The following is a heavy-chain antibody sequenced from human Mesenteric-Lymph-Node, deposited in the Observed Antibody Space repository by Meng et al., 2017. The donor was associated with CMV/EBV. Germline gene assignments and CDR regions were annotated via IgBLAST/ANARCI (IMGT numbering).Heavy chain of an antibody. D-gene: IGHD1-26*01. CDR2: IYHNGFT. Sequence: SGDSCSSGKWWSWVRRPPGEGLEWIGEIYHNGFTNYNPSLKSRVTMSIDKSRNQVSLNLRSVTAADTAVYFCARDNRASGNYDWFDPWGQGTLVTVSS. CDR3: ARDNRASGNYDWFDP. J-gene: IGHJ5*02. CDR1: GDSCSSGKW. V-gene: IGHV4-4*01.